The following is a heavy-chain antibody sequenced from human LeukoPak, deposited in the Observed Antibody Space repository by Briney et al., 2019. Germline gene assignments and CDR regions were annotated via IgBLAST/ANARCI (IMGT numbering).Heavy chain of an antibody. J-gene: IGHJ4*02. Sequence: SETLSLTCTVSGGSISSYYWSWIRQPPGKGLEWIGRIFSSGSTSYNPSLKSRVTMSVDTSKNQFSLKVTSVTAADTAVYYCARDVRQQLLEGGFDNWGQGTLVTVSS. V-gene: IGHV4-4*07. CDR1: GGSISSYY. CDR2: IFSSGST. CDR3: ARDVRQQLLEGGFDN. D-gene: IGHD6-13*01.